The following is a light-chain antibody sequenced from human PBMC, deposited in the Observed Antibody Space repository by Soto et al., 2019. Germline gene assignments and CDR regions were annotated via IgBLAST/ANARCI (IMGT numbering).Light chain of an antibody. CDR2: GAS. CDR1: QSVSRR. Sequence: EVVLTQSPGTLSLSPGGRATLSCRASQSVSRRLAWYQQKPGQAPRLLIYGASTRATGIPARFSGSGSGTAFTLTISSLQSEDFAVYYCQQYNNWPPITFGQGTRLEIK. V-gene: IGKV3-15*01. J-gene: IGKJ5*01. CDR3: QQYNNWPPIT.